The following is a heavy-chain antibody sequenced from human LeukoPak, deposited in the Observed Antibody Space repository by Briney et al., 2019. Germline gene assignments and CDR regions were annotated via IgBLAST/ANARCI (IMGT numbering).Heavy chain of an antibody. D-gene: IGHD1-26*01. V-gene: IGHV1-18*01. CDR3: ARDRGFELSGSYCFDF. Sequence: ASVKVSCKASGYTFTSYGISWVRQAPGQGLEWMGWISAYNGNTNYAQKLQGRVTMTTDTSTSTAYLELRSLRCDDTAVYYCARDRGFELSGSYCFDFWGQGTLVTVSS. J-gene: IGHJ4*02. CDR1: GYTFTSYG. CDR2: ISAYNGNT.